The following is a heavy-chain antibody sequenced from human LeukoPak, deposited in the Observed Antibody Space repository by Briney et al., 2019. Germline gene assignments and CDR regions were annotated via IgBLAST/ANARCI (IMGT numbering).Heavy chain of an antibody. Sequence: GGSLRLSCVASEITFSNYWMSWVRQAPGKGLEWVANINQVGSEKYYVDSVKGRFTISRDNARKSLYLQMNSLRAEDTAVYYCAKDQGIYGSGSPDDLWGRGTLVTVSS. CDR2: INQVGSEK. V-gene: IGHV3-7*01. D-gene: IGHD3-10*01. J-gene: IGHJ2*01. CDR1: EITFSNYW. CDR3: AKDQGIYGSGSPDDL.